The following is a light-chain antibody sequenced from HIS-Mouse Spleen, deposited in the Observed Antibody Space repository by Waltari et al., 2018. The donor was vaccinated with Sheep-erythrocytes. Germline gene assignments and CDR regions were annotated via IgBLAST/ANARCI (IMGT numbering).Light chain of an antibody. V-gene: IGLV2-14*01. CDR2: EVS. J-gene: IGLJ2*01. CDR3: SSYTSSSTPVV. Sequence: QSALTQPASVSGSPGQSITISCTGTSSDVGGYNYVSWYHQHPGKAPILMIDEVSNRPSGVSNRVSGDKCGNTASLTIAALQAEDEADYYCSSYTSSSTPVVFGGGTKLTVL. CDR1: SSDVGGYNY.